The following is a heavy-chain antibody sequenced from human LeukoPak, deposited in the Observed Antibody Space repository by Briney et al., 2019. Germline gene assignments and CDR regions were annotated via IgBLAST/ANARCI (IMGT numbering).Heavy chain of an antibody. CDR2: ISSNGGST. CDR3: ARVRRISPIVVVPAAVTYYYYMDV. D-gene: IGHD2-2*01. V-gene: IGHV3-64*01. J-gene: IGHJ6*03. Sequence: SGGSLRLSCAASGFTFSSYAMHWVRQAPGKGLEYVSAISSNGGSTYYANSVKGRFTISRDNSKNTLYLQMGSLRAEDMAVYYCARVRRISPIVVVPAAVTYYYYMDVWGKGTTVTISS. CDR1: GFTFSSYA.